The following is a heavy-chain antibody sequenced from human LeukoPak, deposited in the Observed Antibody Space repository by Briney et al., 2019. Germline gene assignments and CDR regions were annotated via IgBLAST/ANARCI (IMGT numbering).Heavy chain of an antibody. V-gene: IGHV3-23*01. CDR2: IHADSGRT. Sequence: PGGSLRLSCATSGFTFSSYAMSWVRQAPGKGLEWVAGIHADSGRTYHADSVKGRFTIFRDNSKNTLYLQMNSLRAEDTAVYYCARSSYSSSSSVWGQGTMATVSS. D-gene: IGHD6-6*01. J-gene: IGHJ3*01. CDR1: GFTFSSYA. CDR3: ARSSYSSSSSV.